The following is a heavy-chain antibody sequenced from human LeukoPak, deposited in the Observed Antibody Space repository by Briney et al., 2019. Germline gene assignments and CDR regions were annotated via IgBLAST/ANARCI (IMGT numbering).Heavy chain of an antibody. D-gene: IGHD1-26*01. CDR3: ACYSGSYMYNWFNP. V-gene: IGHV3-21*01. CDR1: GFPFSSYS. Sequence: PGGSLRLSCAASGFPFSSYSMNWVRQAPGKGLEWVSSISSSSSYIYYADSVKGRFTISRDNAKNSLYLQMNSLRAEDTAVYYCACYSGSYMYNWFNPWGQGTLVTVSS. J-gene: IGHJ5*02. CDR2: ISSSSSYI.